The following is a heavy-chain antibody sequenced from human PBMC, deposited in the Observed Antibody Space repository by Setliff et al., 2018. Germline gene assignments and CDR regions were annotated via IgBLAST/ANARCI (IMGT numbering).Heavy chain of an antibody. CDR1: GGTFSDYH. CDR3: ARGRNIAARLLDS. J-gene: IGHJ4*02. D-gene: IGHD6-6*01. CDR2: INHRGST. V-gene: IGHV4-34*01. Sequence: SETLFLTCAAYGGTFSDYHWTWIRQSPEKGLEWIGEINHRGSTNYNPSLKSRVTISIDTSRDQFSLKLISMIAADTAVYYCARGRNIAARLLDSWGQGTLVTVSS.